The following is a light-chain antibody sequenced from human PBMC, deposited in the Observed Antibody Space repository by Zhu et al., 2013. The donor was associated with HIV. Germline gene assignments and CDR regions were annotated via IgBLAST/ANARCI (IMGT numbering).Light chain of an antibody. Sequence: DIQMTQSPSSVSASVGDRVTITCRASQGISSWLAWYQQKPGKAPKLLIYAASTLQSGVPSRFGGRGSGTEFTLTIANLQPEDFAVYYCQQYGSSPYTFGQGTKLEIK. CDR3: QQYGSSPYT. J-gene: IGKJ2*01. CDR1: QGISSW. V-gene: IGKV1-12*01. CDR2: AAS.